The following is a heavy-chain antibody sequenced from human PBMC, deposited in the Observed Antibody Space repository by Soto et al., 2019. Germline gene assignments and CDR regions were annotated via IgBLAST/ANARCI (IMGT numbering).Heavy chain of an antibody. CDR2: IYYSGST. CDR3: ARGVAAGFFDY. J-gene: IGHJ4*02. D-gene: IGHD6-13*01. CDR1: GGSISSYY. Sequence: QVQLQESGPGLVKPSETLSLTCTVSGGSISSYYWSWIRQPPGKGLEWIGYIYYSGSTNYNPSLKSRVTISVDTSKNQFSLKLSSVTAADTDVYYCARGVAAGFFDYWGQGTLVTVSS. V-gene: IGHV4-59*01.